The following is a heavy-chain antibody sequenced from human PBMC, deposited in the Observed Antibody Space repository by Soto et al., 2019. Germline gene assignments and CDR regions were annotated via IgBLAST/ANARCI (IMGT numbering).Heavy chain of an antibody. J-gene: IGHJ5*02. Sequence: EVQLVESGGGLVQPGGSLRLSCAASGFTFSSYSMNWVRQAPGKGLEWVSYISSSSSTIYYADSVKGRFTISRDNAKNSLYLQMNSLKAEDTAVYYCARDLCPAGAYCGGDNLFDPWGQGTLVTVSS. V-gene: IGHV3-48*01. D-gene: IGHD2-21*01. CDR3: ARDLCPAGAYCGGDNLFDP. CDR2: ISSSSSTI. CDR1: GFTFSSYS.